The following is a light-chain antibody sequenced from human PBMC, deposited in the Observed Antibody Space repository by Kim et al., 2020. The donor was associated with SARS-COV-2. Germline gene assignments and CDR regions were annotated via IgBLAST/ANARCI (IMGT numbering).Light chain of an antibody. CDR3: QQYYSTPPS. Sequence: DIVMTQSPDSLAVSLGERATLNCKSSQTVLYNSNNKNYLAWYQQKPGQAPKLLIYWASIRESGVSDRFSGSGSETDFTLTISSLQAEDVAVYYCQQYYSTPPSFGQGNELEI. CDR2: WAS. V-gene: IGKV4-1*01. J-gene: IGKJ2*03. CDR1: QTVLYNSNNKNY.